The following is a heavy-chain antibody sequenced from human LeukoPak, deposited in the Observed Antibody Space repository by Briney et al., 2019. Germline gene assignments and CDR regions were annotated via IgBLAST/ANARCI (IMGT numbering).Heavy chain of an antibody. CDR2: ISSSSSYI. D-gene: IGHD2-8*02. CDR1: GFTFSSYS. V-gene: IGHV3-21*01. CDR3: ARISLVADTNY. J-gene: IGHJ4*02. Sequence: GGSLRLSCAASGFTFSSYSMNWVGQAPGKGLEWVSSISSSSSYIYYADSVKGRFTISRDNAKNSLYLQMNSLRAEDTAVYYCARISLVADTNYWGQGTLATVSS.